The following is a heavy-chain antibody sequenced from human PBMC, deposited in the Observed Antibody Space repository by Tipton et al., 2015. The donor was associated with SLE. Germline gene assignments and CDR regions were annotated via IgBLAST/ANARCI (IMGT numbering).Heavy chain of an antibody. CDR3: AKVITMVRGAKSDAFDI. Sequence: SLRLSCAASGFTFSSYWMSWVRQAPGKGLEWASAISGSGGSTYYADSVKGRFTISRDNSKNTLYLQMNSLRAEDTAVYYCAKVITMVRGAKSDAFDIWGQGTMVTVSS. CDR1: GFTFSSYW. CDR2: ISGSGGST. V-gene: IGHV3-23*01. D-gene: IGHD3-10*01. J-gene: IGHJ3*02.